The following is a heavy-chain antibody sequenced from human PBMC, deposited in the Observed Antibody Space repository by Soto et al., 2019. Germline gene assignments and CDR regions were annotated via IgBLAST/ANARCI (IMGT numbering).Heavy chain of an antibody. CDR1: GYTFTSYG. J-gene: IGHJ4*02. Sequence: ASVKVSCKASGYTFTSYGISWVRQAPGQGLEWMGWISAYNGNTNYAQKLQGRVTMTTDTSTSTAYMELRSLRSDDTAVYYCARDLPRYRSSWYKVWDYWGQGTLGTVS. CDR3: ARDLPRYRSSWYKVWDY. V-gene: IGHV1-18*04. D-gene: IGHD6-13*01. CDR2: ISAYNGNT.